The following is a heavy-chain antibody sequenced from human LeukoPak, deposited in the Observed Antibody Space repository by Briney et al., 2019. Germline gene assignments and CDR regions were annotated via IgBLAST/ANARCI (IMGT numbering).Heavy chain of an antibody. J-gene: IGHJ4*02. CDR2: IYYSGST. V-gene: IGHV4-59*01. CDR1: GGSISSYY. Sequence: PSETLSLTCTVSGGSISSYYWSWIRQPPGKGLEWIGYIYYSGSTNYNPSLKSRVTISVDTPKNQFSLKLSSVTAADTAVYYCARGGYCSSTSCYPPADYWGQGTLVTVSS. CDR3: ARGGYCSSTSCYPPADY. D-gene: IGHD2-2*01.